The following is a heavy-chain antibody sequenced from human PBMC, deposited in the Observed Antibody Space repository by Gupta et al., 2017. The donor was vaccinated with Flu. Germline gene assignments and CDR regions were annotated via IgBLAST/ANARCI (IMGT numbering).Heavy chain of an antibody. CDR1: GFTVSSNY. D-gene: IGHD6-6*01. V-gene: IGHV3-53*02. CDR2: IYSVGST. Sequence: EVQLVETGGGLIQPGGSLRLSCAASGFTVSSNYMSWVRQAPGKGLEWVSVIYSVGSTYYADSVKGRFTISRDNSKNTLYLQMNSLRAEDTAVYYCARDRRYSVYSSSSGYYGMDVWGQGTTVTGAS. CDR3: ARDRRYSVYSSSSGYYGMDV. J-gene: IGHJ6*02.